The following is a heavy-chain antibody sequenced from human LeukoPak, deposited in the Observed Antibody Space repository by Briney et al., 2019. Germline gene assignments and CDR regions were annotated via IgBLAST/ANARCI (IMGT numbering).Heavy chain of an antibody. J-gene: IGHJ4*02. CDR2: INPNGGST. Sequence: GASVKVSCKASGYTFTSYYMHWVRQAPGQGLVWMGIINPNGGSTSYAQKFQGRVTMTRDTSTSTVYMELSSLRSEDTAVYYCARDQLGSYGLGYWGQGTLVTVSS. CDR1: GYTFTSYY. D-gene: IGHD5-18*01. CDR3: ARDQLGSYGLGY. V-gene: IGHV1-46*01.